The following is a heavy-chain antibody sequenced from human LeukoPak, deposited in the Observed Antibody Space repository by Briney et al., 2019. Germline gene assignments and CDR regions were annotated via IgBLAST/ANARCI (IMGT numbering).Heavy chain of an antibody. CDR2: IYTSGST. V-gene: IGHV4-4*07. CDR1: GGSISSYY. CDR3: ARDKDWANYYYYGMDV. J-gene: IGHJ6*02. Sequence: SETLSLTCTVSGGSISSYYWSRIRQPAGKGLEWIGRIYTSGSTNYNPSLKSRVTMSVDTSKNQFSLKLSSVTAADTAVYYCARDKDWANYYYYGMDVWGQGTTVTVSS. D-gene: IGHD3/OR15-3a*01.